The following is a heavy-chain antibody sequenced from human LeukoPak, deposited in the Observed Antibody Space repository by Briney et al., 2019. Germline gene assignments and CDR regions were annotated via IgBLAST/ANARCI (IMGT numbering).Heavy chain of an antibody. V-gene: IGHV1-69*13. Sequence: GASVKVSCKASGGTFSSYVINLGRQAPGQGLEWMGGIIPIFSTADYAQKFQGRVTLTADESPSTAYMEMSSLRSEDTAVYYCAVGVRSSGIYQIWGHAFDIWGQGTMVTVSS. CDR3: AVGVRSSGIYQIWGHAFDI. CDR2: IIPIFSTA. CDR1: GGTFSSYV. J-gene: IGHJ3*02. D-gene: IGHD3-10*01.